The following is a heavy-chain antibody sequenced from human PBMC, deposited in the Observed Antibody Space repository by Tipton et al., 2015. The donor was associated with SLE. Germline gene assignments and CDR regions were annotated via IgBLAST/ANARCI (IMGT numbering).Heavy chain of an antibody. CDR3: ASLRFLEWLSLYYFDY. D-gene: IGHD3-3*01. J-gene: IGHJ4*02. Sequence: TLSLTCTVSGGSISSSSYYWGWIRQPPGKGLEWIGSIYYSGGTYYNPSLKSRVTISLDTPKNQFSLKLSSVTAADPAVYYCASLRFLEWLSLYYFDYWGQGTLVTVSS. CDR2: IYYSGGT. CDR1: GGSISSSSYY. V-gene: IGHV4-39*01.